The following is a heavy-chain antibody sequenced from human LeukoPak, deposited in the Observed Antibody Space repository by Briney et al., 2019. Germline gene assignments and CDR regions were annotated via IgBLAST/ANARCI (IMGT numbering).Heavy chain of an antibody. V-gene: IGHV3-30*06. CDR2: ISYDGSIK. J-gene: IGHJ4*02. Sequence: GGSLRHSSAVAGFTFSSYGVRWIRQAPGKGLEWVAGISYDGSIKYYADSVKGRFTISRDNSKNTLYLQMDSLRAEDTAVYYCAKAYTNGYNYFDYWGQGTLVTVSS. CDR3: AKAYTNGYNYFDY. D-gene: IGHD2-8*01. CDR1: GFTFSSYG.